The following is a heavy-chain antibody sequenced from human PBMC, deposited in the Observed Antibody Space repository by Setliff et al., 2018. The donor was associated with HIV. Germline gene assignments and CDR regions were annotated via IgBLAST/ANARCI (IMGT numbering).Heavy chain of an antibody. Sequence: PSETLSLTCTVSGGSISSYYWSWIRQPPGKGLEWIGYIYYSGSTNYNPSLKSRVTISIDTSKNQFSLKLNSLTAADTAVYYCARQLSNSLDFWGQGALVTVSS. CDR2: IYYSGST. V-gene: IGHV4-59*01. J-gene: IGHJ4*02. D-gene: IGHD1-1*01. CDR1: GGSISSYY. CDR3: ARQLSNSLDF.